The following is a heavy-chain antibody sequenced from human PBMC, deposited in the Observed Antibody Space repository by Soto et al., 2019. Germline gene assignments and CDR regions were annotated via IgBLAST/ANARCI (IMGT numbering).Heavy chain of an antibody. V-gene: IGHV3-30*18. D-gene: IGHD3-10*02. Sequence: GSLRLSCAASGFTFSSYGMHWVRQAPGKGLEWVAVISYDGSNKYYADSVKGRFTISRDNSKNTLYLQMNSLRAEDTAVYYCAKVCYYYYGMDVWGQGTTVTVSS. CDR3: AKVCYYYYGMDV. CDR2: ISYDGSNK. CDR1: GFTFSSYG. J-gene: IGHJ6*02.